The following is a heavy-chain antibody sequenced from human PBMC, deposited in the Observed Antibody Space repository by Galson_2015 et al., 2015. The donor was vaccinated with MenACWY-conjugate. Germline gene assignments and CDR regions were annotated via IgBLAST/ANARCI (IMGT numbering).Heavy chain of an antibody. CDR1: GFTFSSHG. CDR3: AKRGVYGSGTYFTNIWFDP. D-gene: IGHD3-10*01. J-gene: IGHJ5*02. V-gene: IGHV3-23*01. CDR2: ISPSATTR. Sequence: SLRLSCAASGFTFSSHGMKWVRQAPGKGLEWVSYISPSATTRYYADSVKGRFTISRDNSKNTLYLQMNNLRAEDTALYYCAKRGVYGSGTYFTNIWFDPWGQGTLVTVSS.